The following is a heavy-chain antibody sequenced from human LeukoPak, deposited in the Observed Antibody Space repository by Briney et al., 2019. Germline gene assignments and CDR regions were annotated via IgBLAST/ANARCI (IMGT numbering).Heavy chain of an antibody. D-gene: IGHD2-2*02. CDR3: ARAYTSWSFDY. CDR1: GFTFSSYA. V-gene: IGHV4-59*01. Sequence: GSLRLSCAASGFTFSSYAMSWVRQPPGKGLEWIGFIYYSGNTNYNPSLKSRVTISVGTSKNQFSLKLSSVTAADTAVYYCARAYTSWSFDYWGQGTLVTVSS. J-gene: IGHJ4*02. CDR2: IYYSGNT.